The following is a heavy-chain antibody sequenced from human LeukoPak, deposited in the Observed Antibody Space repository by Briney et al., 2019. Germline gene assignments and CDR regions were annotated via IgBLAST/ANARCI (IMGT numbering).Heavy chain of an antibody. CDR1: GYTFTSYD. V-gene: IGHV1-8*01. CDR2: MNPNSGNT. J-gene: IGHJ3*02. Sequence: ASVKVSCKASGYTFTSYDINWVRQATGQGLERMGWMNPNSGNTGYAQKFQGRVTMTRNTSISTAYMELSSLRSEDTAVYYCARGIAAAGAFDIWGQGTMVTVSS. CDR3: ARGIAAAGAFDI. D-gene: IGHD6-13*01.